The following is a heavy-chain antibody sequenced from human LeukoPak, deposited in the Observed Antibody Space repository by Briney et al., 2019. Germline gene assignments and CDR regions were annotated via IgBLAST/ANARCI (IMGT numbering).Heavy chain of an antibody. CDR1: GGSFSGYY. Sequence: PSETLSLTCAVYGGSFSGYYWSWIRQPPGKGLEWIGEINHSGSTNYNPSLKSRVTISVDTSKNQFSMKLSSVTAADTAMYYCATQVAGYCSGGSCYYNAFDIWGQGTMVTVSS. J-gene: IGHJ3*02. V-gene: IGHV4-34*01. D-gene: IGHD2-15*01. CDR3: ATQVAGYCSGGSCYYNAFDI. CDR2: INHSGST.